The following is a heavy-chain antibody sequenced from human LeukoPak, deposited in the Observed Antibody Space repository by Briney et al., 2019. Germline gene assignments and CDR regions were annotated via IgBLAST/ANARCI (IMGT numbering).Heavy chain of an antibody. J-gene: IGHJ5*02. CDR3: AKHGYSSSWYNWFDP. D-gene: IGHD6-13*01. CDR1: GFTFSSYA. CDR2: ISGSGGST. V-gene: IGHV3-23*01. Sequence: GGSLRLSCAASGFTFSSYAMSWVRQAPGKGLEWVSAISGSGGSTYYADSVKGRFTISRDNSKNTLYLQVNSLRAEDTAVYYCAKHGYSSSWYNWFDPWGQGTLVTVSS.